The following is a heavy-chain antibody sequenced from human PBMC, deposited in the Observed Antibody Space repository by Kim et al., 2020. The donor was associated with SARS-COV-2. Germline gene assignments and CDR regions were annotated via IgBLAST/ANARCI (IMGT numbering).Heavy chain of an antibody. CDR3: AKDFTSWYMGGFDY. Sequence: GGSLRLSCATSGFTFSSYAMSWVRQAPGKGLEWVSAISCRGCSTYYADSVKGRFTISRDNSKNTLYLQMSSLRAEDTAVYYCAKDFTSWYMGGFDYWGQGTLVNVSS. CDR2: ISCRGCST. D-gene: IGHD2-2*02. V-gene: IGHV3-23*01. CDR1: GFTFSSYA. J-gene: IGHJ4*02.